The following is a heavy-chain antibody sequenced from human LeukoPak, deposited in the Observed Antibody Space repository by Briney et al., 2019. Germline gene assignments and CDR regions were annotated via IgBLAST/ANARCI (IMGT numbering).Heavy chain of an antibody. CDR2: FYTSGNT. Sequence: SETLSLTCTVSGGSISRYYWSWIRQTAGKGLEWIGRFYTSGNTNYNPSLKSRVTMSVEKSKNQFSLKLSSVTAADTAVYYCVRDFGSGSSRRNNYYMDVWGKGTTVTVSS. J-gene: IGHJ6*03. CDR1: GGSISRYY. V-gene: IGHV4-4*07. D-gene: IGHD3-10*01. CDR3: VRDFGSGSSRRNNYYMDV.